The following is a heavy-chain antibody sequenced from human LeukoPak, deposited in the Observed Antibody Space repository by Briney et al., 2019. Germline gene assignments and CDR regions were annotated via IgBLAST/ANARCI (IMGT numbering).Heavy chain of an antibody. CDR1: GGSISSYY. CDR3: ARLASSRGAYYYYGMDV. V-gene: IGHV4-59*01. Sequence: SETLSLTCTVSGGSISSYYWSWIRQPPGKGLEWIVYIYYSGSTNYNPSLKSRITISVDTSKNQFSLKLSSVTAADTAVYYCARLASSRGAYYYYGMDVWGQGTTVTVSS. J-gene: IGHJ6*02. CDR2: IYYSGST. D-gene: IGHD3-3*02.